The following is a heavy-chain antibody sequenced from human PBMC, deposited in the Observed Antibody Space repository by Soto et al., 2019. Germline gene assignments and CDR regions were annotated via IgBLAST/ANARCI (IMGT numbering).Heavy chain of an antibody. J-gene: IGHJ5*02. Sequence: PGGSLRLSCAASGFTFSSYGMHWVRQAPGKGLEWVAVIYDGSTIYYADSVKGRFTISRDNAKNSLYLQMNSLRDEDTAVYYCARGLGVANNWFDPWGQGTLVTVSS. CDR1: GFTFSSYG. D-gene: IGHD2-21*01. CDR3: ARGLGVANNWFDP. V-gene: IGHV3-33*08. CDR2: IYDGSTI.